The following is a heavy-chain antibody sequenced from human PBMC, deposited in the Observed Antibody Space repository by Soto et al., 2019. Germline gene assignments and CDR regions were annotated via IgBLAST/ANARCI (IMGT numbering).Heavy chain of an antibody. D-gene: IGHD2-2*01. J-gene: IGHJ6*03. CDR1: GFTFSDYY. CDR3: ARVSMCSSTSCYFVPDYYYYMDV. V-gene: IGHV3-11*01. CDR2: ISSSGSTI. Sequence: GGSLRLSCAASGFTFSDYYMSWIRQAPGKGLEWVSYISSSGSTIYYADSVKGRFTISRDNAKNSLYLQMNSLRAEDTAVYYCARVSMCSSTSCYFVPDYYYYMDVWGKGTTVTVSS.